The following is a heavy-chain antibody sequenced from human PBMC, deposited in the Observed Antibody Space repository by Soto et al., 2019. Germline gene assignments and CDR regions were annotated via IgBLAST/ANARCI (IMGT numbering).Heavy chain of an antibody. CDR1: GFTFSSYA. V-gene: IGHV3-64D*08. CDR3: VTGEVTVVVVAATKSGY. D-gene: IGHD2-15*01. CDR2: ISSNGGST. J-gene: IGHJ4*02. Sequence: GGSLRLSCSASGFTFSSYAMHWVRQAPGKGLEYVSAISSNGGSTYYADSVKGRFTISRDNSKNTLYLQMSSLRAEDTAVYYCVTGEVTVVVVAATKSGYWGQGTLVTVSS.